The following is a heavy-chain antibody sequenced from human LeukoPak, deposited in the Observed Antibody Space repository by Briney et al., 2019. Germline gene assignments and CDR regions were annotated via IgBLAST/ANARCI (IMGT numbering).Heavy chain of an antibody. V-gene: IGHV4-4*07. D-gene: IGHD3-10*01. CDR1: GGSISSYY. CDR2: IYTSGST. CDR3: ARAEYYYASGSASFDY. J-gene: IGHJ4*02. Sequence: SETLSLTCTVSGGSISSYYWRWIRQPAGRGLGWIERIYTSGSTNYNPSLKSRVTMSVDTSKNQFSLKLSSVTAADTAVYYCARAEYYYASGSASFDYWGQGTLVTVSS.